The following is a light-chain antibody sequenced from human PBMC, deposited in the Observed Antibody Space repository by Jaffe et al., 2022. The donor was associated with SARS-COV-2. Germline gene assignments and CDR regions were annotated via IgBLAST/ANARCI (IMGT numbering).Light chain of an antibody. CDR2: YDD. CDR1: RIGDKS. J-gene: IGLJ2*01. Sequence: SYVLTQPPAVSVAPGKTARMTCGGDRIGDKSVHWYQQKPGQAPVLVIFYDDDRPSGIPDRFSGSNSGDTATLTITRVEAGDEADYYCHVFDTSGDRSDDHPVFGGGTKLTVL. V-gene: IGLV3-21*04. CDR3: HVFDTSGDRSDDHPV.